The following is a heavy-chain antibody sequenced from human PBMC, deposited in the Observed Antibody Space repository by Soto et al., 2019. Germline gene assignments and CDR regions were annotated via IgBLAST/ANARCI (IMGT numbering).Heavy chain of an antibody. CDR2: FDPEDGET. CDR3: ATAPVGCSSTSCSFDY. CDR1: GYTLTELS. Sequence: ASVKVSCKVSGYTLTELSMHWVRQAPGKGLEWMGGFDPEDGETIYAQKFQGRVTMTEDTSTDTAYMELSSLRSADTAVYYCATAPVGCSSTSCSFDYWGQGTLVTVSS. J-gene: IGHJ4*02. D-gene: IGHD2-2*01. V-gene: IGHV1-24*01.